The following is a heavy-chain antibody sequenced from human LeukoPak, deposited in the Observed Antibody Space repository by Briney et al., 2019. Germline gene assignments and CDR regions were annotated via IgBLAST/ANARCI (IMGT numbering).Heavy chain of an antibody. D-gene: IGHD1-26*01. Sequence: GGSLRLSCAASGFTFSSYAMSWVRQAPGKGLEWVSAISGSGGSTYYADSVKDRFTISRDNSKNTLYLQMNSLRAEDTAVYYCAKIMGATSPNYYYYYGMDVWGQGTTVTVSS. CDR1: GFTFSSYA. V-gene: IGHV3-23*01. CDR3: AKIMGATSPNYYYYYGMDV. CDR2: ISGSGGST. J-gene: IGHJ6*02.